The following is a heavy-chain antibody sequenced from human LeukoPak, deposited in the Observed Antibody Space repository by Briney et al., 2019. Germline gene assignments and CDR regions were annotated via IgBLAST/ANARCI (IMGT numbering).Heavy chain of an antibody. CDR1: GGSISSYY. CDR3: ASGGSWDMDV. Sequence: SETLSLTCTVSGGSISSYYWSWIRRPAGKGLEWIGRIYTSGSTNYNPSLKSRVTMSVDTSKNQFSLKLSSVTAADTAVCYYASGGSWDMDVWGKGTTVTVSS. V-gene: IGHV4-4*07. CDR2: IYTSGST. D-gene: IGHD1-26*01. J-gene: IGHJ6*03.